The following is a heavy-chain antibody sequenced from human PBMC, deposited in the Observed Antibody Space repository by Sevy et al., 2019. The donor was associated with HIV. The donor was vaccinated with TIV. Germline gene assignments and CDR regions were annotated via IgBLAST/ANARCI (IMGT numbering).Heavy chain of an antibody. V-gene: IGHV3-9*01. CDR2: VSWNSRNI. CDR1: GFPFNDHA. CDR3: AKDINRGCDGVNCYSYYYYFYGLDV. D-gene: IGHD2-21*01. Sequence: GGSLRLSCEASGFPFNDHAMHWVRQVPEKGLEGVSGVSWNSRNIGCADTVKGRLTMSRDNARHTLYLEMNSLRLEDTALYYCAKDINRGCDGVNCYSYYYYFYGLDVWGQGTTVTVSS. J-gene: IGHJ6*02.